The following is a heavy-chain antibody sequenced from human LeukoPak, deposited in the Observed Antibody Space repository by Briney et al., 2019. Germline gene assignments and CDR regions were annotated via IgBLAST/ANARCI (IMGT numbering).Heavy chain of an antibody. V-gene: IGHV3-33*01. CDR1: GFTFSSYG. J-gene: IGHJ4*02. CDR3: ARDQAVTNYFDY. D-gene: IGHD4-17*01. Sequence: PGGSLRLSCAASGFTFSSYGMHWVRQAPGKGLEWVAVIWYDGSNKYYADSVKGRFTISRDNSKNTLYLQMNSLRAEDTAVYYCARDQAVTNYFDYWGQGTLVTVSS. CDR2: IWYDGSNK.